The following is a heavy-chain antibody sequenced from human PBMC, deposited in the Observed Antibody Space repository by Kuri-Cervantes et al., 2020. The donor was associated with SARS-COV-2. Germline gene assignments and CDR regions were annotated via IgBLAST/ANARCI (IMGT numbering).Heavy chain of an antibody. D-gene: IGHD2-2*01. Sequence: GGSLRLPCAASDYTFTNYGMHWVRLAPGKGLEWVAVISFDGSKRYFGDSVKGRFTISRDNSNNTLYLQMNSLRPEDTAVYYCAQDVQYCTRTSCSHYDYYGMDAWGQGTTVTVSS. V-gene: IGHV3-30*18. CDR2: ISFDGSKR. CDR3: AQDVQYCTRTSCSHYDYYGMDA. J-gene: IGHJ6*02. CDR1: DYTFTNYG.